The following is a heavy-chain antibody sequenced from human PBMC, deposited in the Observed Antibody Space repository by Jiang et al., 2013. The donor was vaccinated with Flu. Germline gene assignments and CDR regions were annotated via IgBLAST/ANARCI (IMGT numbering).Heavy chain of an antibody. Sequence: GLVKPSETLSLTCSVSGDSISSTSYYWDWIRQPPGKGLEWIGTVYYSGSTYYNPSLKSRVTISVDTSKNQFSLRLSSVTAADTAVYYCARHRLVGTTSNYWYFDLWGRGTLVTVSS. V-gene: IGHV4-39*07. CDR1: GDSISSTSYY. CDR2: VYYSGST. CDR3: ARHRLVGTTSNYWYFDL. J-gene: IGHJ2*01. D-gene: IGHD1-26*01.